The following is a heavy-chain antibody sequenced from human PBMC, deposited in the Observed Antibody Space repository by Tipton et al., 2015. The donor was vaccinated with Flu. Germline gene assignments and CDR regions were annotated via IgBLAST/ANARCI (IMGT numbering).Heavy chain of an antibody. J-gene: IGHJ5*02. CDR2: IYYSGST. Sequence: TLSLTCTVSGGSISSYYWSWIRQPPGKGLEWIGYIYYSGSTNHNPSLKSRVTISVDTSKNQFSLKLSSVTAADTAVYYCARVLGGDDFWSGSGQGGNWFDPWGQGTLVTVSS. D-gene: IGHD3-3*01. CDR3: ARVLGGDDFWSGSGQGGNWFDP. CDR1: GGSISSYY. V-gene: IGHV4-59*01.